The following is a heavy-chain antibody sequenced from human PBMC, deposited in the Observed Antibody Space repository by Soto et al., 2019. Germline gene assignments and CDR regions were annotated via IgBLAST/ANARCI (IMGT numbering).Heavy chain of an antibody. Sequence: QVSLVQSGAEVKKAGSSVKVSCKASEGTFSSYGISWVRQAPGQGLEWMGGIIPIHETVTYAQRFQGRLTISADESTSTAYMELSSLRPDDTAVYYCARDLVVTAKCLDPWGQGTLVTVSS. CDR1: EGTFSSYG. CDR3: ARDLVVTAKCLDP. V-gene: IGHV1-69*01. CDR2: IIPIHETV. D-gene: IGHD2-21*02. J-gene: IGHJ5*02.